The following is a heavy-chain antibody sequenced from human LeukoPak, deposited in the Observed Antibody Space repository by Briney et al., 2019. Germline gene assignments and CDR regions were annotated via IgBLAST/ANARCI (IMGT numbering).Heavy chain of an antibody. D-gene: IGHD1-7*01. J-gene: IGHJ4*02. CDR1: GYTFTGYY. V-gene: IGHV1-2*02. Sequence: ASVKVSCKASGYTFTGYYMHWVRQAPGQGLEWMGWINPNSGGTNYAQKFQGRVTMTRDTSISTAYMEPSRLGSDDTAVYYCARDQSGYNWNYDYDYWGQGTLVTVSS. CDR2: INPNSGGT. CDR3: ARDQSGYNWNYDYDY.